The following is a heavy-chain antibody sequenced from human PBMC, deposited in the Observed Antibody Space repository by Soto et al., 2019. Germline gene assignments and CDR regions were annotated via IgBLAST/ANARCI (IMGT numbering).Heavy chain of an antibody. CDR2: MNPNSGNT. D-gene: IGHD3-10*01. V-gene: IGHV1-8*01. CDR3: AREHYGTAARFGP. CDR1: GYTFPSYD. Sequence: QVQLVQSGAEVKKPGASVKVSCKASGYTFPSYDINWVRQATGQGLEWMGWMNPNSGNTGYAQKFQGRVTMTRNTSLSTAYMEPSSLRSEDTAVYCCAREHYGTAARFGPWGQGTLVTVSS. J-gene: IGHJ5*02.